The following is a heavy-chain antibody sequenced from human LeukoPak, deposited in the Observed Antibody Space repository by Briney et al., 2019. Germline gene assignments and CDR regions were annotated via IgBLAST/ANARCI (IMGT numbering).Heavy chain of an antibody. J-gene: IGHJ4*02. CDR1: GGSISSGGYY. Sequence: SSETLSLTCTVSGGSISSGGYYWSWIRQPPGKGLEWIGYIYHSGSTYYNPSLKSRVTISVDRSKNQFSPKLSSVTAADTAVYYCARGAGSWSPRVDYWGQGTLVTVSS. CDR2: IYHSGST. V-gene: IGHV4-30-2*01. CDR3: ARGAGSWSPRVDY. D-gene: IGHD6-13*01.